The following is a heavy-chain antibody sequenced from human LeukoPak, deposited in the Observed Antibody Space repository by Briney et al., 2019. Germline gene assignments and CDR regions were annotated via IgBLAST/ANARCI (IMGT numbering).Heavy chain of an antibody. CDR1: GFTFSSYA. D-gene: IGHD1-26*01. J-gene: IGHJ4*02. V-gene: IGHV3-30*04. Sequence: GSLRLSCAASGFTFSSYAMHWVRQAPGKGLEWVAVISYDGSNKYYADSVKGRFTISRDNSKNTLYLQMNSLRAEDTAVYYCARDSAPFAVDVGPTDYWGQGTLVTVSS. CDR3: ARDSAPFAVDVGPTDY. CDR2: ISYDGSNK.